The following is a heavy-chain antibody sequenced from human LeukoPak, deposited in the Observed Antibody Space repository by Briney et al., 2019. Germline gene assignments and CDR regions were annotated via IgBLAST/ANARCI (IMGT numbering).Heavy chain of an antibody. CDR1: GGSISSYY. CDR3: ARVQYLHMGNAFDI. CDR2: IYYSGST. D-gene: IGHD1-26*01. Sequence: MSSETLSLTCTVSGGSISSYYWSWIRQPPGKGLEWIGYIYYSGSTNYNPSLKSRVTISVDTSKNQFSLKLSSVTAADTAVYYCARVQYLHMGNAFDIWGQGTMVTVSS. V-gene: IGHV4-59*01. J-gene: IGHJ3*02.